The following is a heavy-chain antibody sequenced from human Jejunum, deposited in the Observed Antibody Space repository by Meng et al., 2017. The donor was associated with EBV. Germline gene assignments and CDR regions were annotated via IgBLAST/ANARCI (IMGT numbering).Heavy chain of an antibody. V-gene: IGHV2-5*02. CDR3: AHKGSGSYPLDY. CDR2: IYWDDSR. J-gene: IGHJ4*02. Sequence: QISLKESCPTPVTPTQALPLTCTFSGFSLTTNGVGVGWIRQPPGKALEWLAVIYWDDSRLYSPSLNSRLTITKDTSKSQVVLTMTDMDPVDTATYYCAHKGSGSYPLDYWGQGTLVTVSS. D-gene: IGHD1-26*01. CDR1: GFSLTTNGVG.